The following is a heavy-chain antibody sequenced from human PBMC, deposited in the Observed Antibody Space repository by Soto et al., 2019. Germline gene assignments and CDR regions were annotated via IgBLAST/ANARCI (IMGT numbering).Heavy chain of an antibody. J-gene: IGHJ6*03. CDR2: FDPEDGET. V-gene: IGHV1-24*01. D-gene: IGHD6-6*01. Sequence: RASVKVSCKVSGYTLTELSMHWVRQAPGKGLEWMGGFDPEDGETIYAQKFQGRVTMTEDTSTDTAYMELSSLRSEDTAVYYCASVSRDESISARPVYYYYYMDFWGKGTTVTVSS. CDR1: GYTLTELS. CDR3: ASVSRDESISARPVYYYYYMDF.